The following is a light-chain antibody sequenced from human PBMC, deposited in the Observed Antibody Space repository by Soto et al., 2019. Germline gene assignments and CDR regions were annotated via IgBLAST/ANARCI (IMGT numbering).Light chain of an antibody. CDR2: GAS. CDR3: QHVKNWPPTVT. V-gene: IGKV3D-15*01. Sequence: EIMMTQSPATLSVSPGERVTLSCRATETISRNLAWYQQRPGQAPRLLIYGASIRATGVPARFSGSGSGSEFTLTISSLQSDDFGIYYCQHVKNWPPTVTFGPGTKVYLK. CDR1: ETISRN. J-gene: IGKJ3*01.